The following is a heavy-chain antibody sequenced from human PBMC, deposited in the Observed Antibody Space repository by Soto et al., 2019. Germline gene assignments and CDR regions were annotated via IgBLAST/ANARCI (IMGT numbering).Heavy chain of an antibody. V-gene: IGHV3-48*02. CDR3: AARTYYYDSRGYPGAFDI. Sequence: EVQLVESGGGLIQPGGSLRLSCAASGFTVSSNYMSWVRQAPGKGLEWVSYISSSSSDRYYADSVKGRFTISRDNTKNSVYLQMNSLRDEDTAVYYCAARTYYYDSRGYPGAFDIWGQGTMVTVSS. CDR2: ISSSSSDR. J-gene: IGHJ3*02. D-gene: IGHD3-22*01. CDR1: GFTVSSNY.